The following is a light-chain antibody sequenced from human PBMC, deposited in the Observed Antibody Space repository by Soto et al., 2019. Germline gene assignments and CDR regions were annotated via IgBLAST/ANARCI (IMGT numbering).Light chain of an antibody. V-gene: IGLV2-14*03. J-gene: IGLJ1*01. CDR2: DVS. CDR1: SGDVGAYNF. CDR3: GSDTSSSNYV. Sequence: QSALAQPASVTGYPGLSITIYCTEASGDVGAYNFVSLYQQHPYKAPESMILDVSNRPPVASNRFSGSISGNPASLAISTLQSEDEAEVDGGSDTSSSNYVFGTETKVT.